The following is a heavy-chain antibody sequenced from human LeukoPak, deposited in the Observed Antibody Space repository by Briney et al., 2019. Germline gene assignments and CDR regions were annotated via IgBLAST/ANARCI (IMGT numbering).Heavy chain of an antibody. CDR2: IYTSGGT. Sequence: SETLSLTCTVSGDSISSGGYYWSWIRQPPGKGLEWIGYIYTSGGTNYNPSLKSRVTISVDTSKNQFSLKLSSVTAADTAVYYCATLGGYSYGSGFDPWGQGTLVTVSS. V-gene: IGHV4-61*08. CDR1: GDSISSGGYY. D-gene: IGHD5-18*01. J-gene: IGHJ5*02. CDR3: ATLGGYSYGSGFDP.